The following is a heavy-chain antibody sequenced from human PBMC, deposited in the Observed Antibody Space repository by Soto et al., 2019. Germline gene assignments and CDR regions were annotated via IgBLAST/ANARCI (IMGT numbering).Heavy chain of an antibody. D-gene: IGHD2-15*01. V-gene: IGHV3-23*01. CDR2: ISGSGGST. CDR1: GFTFSSYA. Sequence: GGSLRLSCAASGFTFSSYAMSWVRQAPGKGLEWVSAISGSGGSTYYADSVKGRFTISRDNSKNTLYLQMNSLRAEDTAVYYCAKDQGEDITPPGYYYYGMDVWGQGTTVTVSS. J-gene: IGHJ6*02. CDR3: AKDQGEDITPPGYYYYGMDV.